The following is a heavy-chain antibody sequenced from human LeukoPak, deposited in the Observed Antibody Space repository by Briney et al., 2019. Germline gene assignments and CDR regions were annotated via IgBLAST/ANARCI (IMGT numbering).Heavy chain of an antibody. CDR3: AKNGGPHGMDV. Sequence: GGSLRLSCAASGCTFSNIWMSWVRQAPGKGLEWVAKIKHDGSETNYVDSVKGRFTISTDNAKNSLHLQMNSLRAEDTAVYYCAKNGGPHGMDVWGQGTTVTVSS. D-gene: IGHD3-16*01. V-gene: IGHV3-7*02. J-gene: IGHJ6*02. CDR1: GCTFSNIW. CDR2: IKHDGSET.